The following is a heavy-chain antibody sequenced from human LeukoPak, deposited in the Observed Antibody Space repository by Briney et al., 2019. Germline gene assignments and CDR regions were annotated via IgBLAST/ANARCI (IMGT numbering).Heavy chain of an antibody. CDR1: GYTFTNFG. V-gene: IGHV1-18*01. J-gene: IGHJ4*02. CDR2: ISIYNGNT. CDR3: ARDYYYGSGSYYNVFDY. Sequence: ASVKVSCKASGYTFTNFGISWARQAPGQGLEWMGWISIYNGNTNYAQKFQGRVTMTTDTSTSTAYMELTSLRSDDTAVYYCARDYYYGSGSYYNVFDYWGQGTLVTVSS. D-gene: IGHD3-10*01.